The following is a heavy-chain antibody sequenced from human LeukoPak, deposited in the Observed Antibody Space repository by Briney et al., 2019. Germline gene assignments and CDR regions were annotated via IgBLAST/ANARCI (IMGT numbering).Heavy chain of an antibody. CDR2: INPSGGST. D-gene: IGHD3-10*01. J-gene: IGHJ5*02. CDR1: GYTFTSYY. CDR3: ARGVHPRGSGSYYNTHNNWFDP. Sequence: ASVKVSCKASGYTFTSYYMHWVRQAPGQGLEWMGIINPSGGSTSYAQKFQGRVTITADESTSTAYMELSSLRSEDTAVYYCARGVHPRGSGSYYNTHNNWFDPWGQGTLVTVSS. V-gene: IGHV1-46*01.